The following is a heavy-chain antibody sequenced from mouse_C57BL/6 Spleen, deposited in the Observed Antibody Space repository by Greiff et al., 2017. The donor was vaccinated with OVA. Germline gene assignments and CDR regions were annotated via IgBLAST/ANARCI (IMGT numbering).Heavy chain of an antibody. V-gene: IGHV1-80*01. CDR2: IYPGDGDT. CDR1: GYAFSSYW. D-gene: IGHD3-2*02. Sequence: VKLMESGAELVKPGASVKISCKASGYAFSSYWMNWVKQRPGKGLEWIGQIYPGDGDTNYNGKFKGKATLTADKSSSTAYMQLSSLTSEDSAVYFCARRAGSSGYFDYWGQGTTLTVSS. CDR3: ARRAGSSGYFDY. J-gene: IGHJ2*01.